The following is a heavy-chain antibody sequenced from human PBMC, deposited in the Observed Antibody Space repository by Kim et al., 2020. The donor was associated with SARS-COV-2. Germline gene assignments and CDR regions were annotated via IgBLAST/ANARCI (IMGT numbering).Heavy chain of an antibody. V-gene: IGHV4-39*07. D-gene: IGHD3-3*02. J-gene: IGHJ4*02. CDR1: GVSIKGTPYS. CDR2: IDPGGKT. Sequence: SETLSLTCAVSGVSIKGTPYSWAWIRQPPGKELEWIGIIDPGGKTIFSPSLKGRVTMSLDTSKNEVSLKVNSVTAADTAVYYCATPTFLPLYFFAYWGQGALVTVSS. CDR3: ATPTFLPLYFFAY.